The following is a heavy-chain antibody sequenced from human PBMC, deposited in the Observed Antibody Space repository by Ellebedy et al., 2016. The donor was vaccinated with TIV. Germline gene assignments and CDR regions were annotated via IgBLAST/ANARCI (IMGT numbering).Heavy chain of an antibody. CDR2: ISSSGGST. J-gene: IGHJ4*02. CDR1: GFTFSSYA. Sequence: GGSLRLSXAASGFTFSSYAMSWVRQAPGKGLEWVSTISSSGGSTNYADSVKGRFTMSRDNSKNTLYLQMNSLRAEDTAIYYCAKGPRWELLPQPTDYWGQGTLVTVSS. V-gene: IGHV3-23*01. CDR3: AKGPRWELLPQPTDY. D-gene: IGHD2-15*01.